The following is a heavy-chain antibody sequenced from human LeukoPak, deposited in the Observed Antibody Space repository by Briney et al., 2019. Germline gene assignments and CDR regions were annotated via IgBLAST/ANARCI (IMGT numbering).Heavy chain of an antibody. CDR2: IKQDASEK. CDR1: GITLSSDG. V-gene: IGHV3-7*05. J-gene: IGHJ3*02. CDR3: VRHQGAFYM. Sequence: GGSLRLSCVGSGITLSSDGMSWGRQAPGKGLEWVGNIKQDASEKYFVDSLRGRFTISRDNAKNSLFIQMNSMRAKGTSVYYCVRHQGAFYMLGHGTMVTVSS.